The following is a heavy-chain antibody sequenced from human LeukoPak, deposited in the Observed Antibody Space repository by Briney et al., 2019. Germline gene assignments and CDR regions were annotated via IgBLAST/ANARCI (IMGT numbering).Heavy chain of an antibody. J-gene: IGHJ4*02. V-gene: IGHV3-48*01. CDR3: ARDPRSLEWLPYDY. Sequence: GGSLRLSCAASGFTFSSYSMNWVRQAPGKGLEWVSYISSSSSTIYYADSVKGRFTISRDNAKNSLYLQMNSLRAEDTAVYYCARDPRSLEWLPYDYWGQGTLVTVSS. CDR2: ISSSSSTI. D-gene: IGHD3-3*01. CDR1: GFTFSSYS.